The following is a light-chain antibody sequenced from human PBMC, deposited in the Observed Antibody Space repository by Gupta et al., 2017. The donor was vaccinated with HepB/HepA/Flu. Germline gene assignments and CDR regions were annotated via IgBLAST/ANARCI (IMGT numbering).Light chain of an antibody. Sequence: QSALTQPSSVSGSPGQSITISCTGTSSDVGGYNYVPWYQQHPGKAPKLLIYDVSNRPSGVPNRFSGSKSGNTASLTISGLQAEDEADYYCRSYKSSSTRFVFGGGTKLTVL. CDR1: SSDVGGYNY. CDR2: DVS. V-gene: IGLV2-14*03. J-gene: IGLJ2*01. CDR3: RSYKSSSTRFV.